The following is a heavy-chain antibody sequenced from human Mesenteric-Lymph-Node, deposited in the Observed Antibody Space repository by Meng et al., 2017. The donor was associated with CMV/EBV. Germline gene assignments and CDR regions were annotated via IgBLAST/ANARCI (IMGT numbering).Heavy chain of an antibody. J-gene: IGHJ6*02. Sequence: GESLKISCAASGFTFSSYGMHWVRQAPGKGLEWVAFIRYDGSNKYYADSVKGRFTISRDNSKNTLYLQMNSLRAEDTAVYYCASRRTSSPFYYYYGMDVWGQGTTVTVSS. D-gene: IGHD2-2*01. V-gene: IGHV3-30*02. CDR1: GFTFSSYG. CDR2: IRYDGSNK. CDR3: ASRRTSSPFYYYYGMDV.